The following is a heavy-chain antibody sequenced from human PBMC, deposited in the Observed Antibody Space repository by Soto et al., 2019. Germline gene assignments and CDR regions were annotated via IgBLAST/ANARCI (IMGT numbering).Heavy chain of an antibody. J-gene: IGHJ3*02. CDR2: IYYSGST. CDR1: GGSISSSSYY. V-gene: IGHV4-39*01. D-gene: IGHD3-16*02. CDR3: AKTYYDYVWGSYRPDVFDI. Sequence: SETLSLTCTVSGGSISSSSYYWGWIRQPPGKGLEWIGSIYYSGSTYYNPSLKSRVTISVDTSKNQFSLRLSSVTAADTAVYYCAKTYYDYVWGSYRPDVFDIWGQGTMVTFSS.